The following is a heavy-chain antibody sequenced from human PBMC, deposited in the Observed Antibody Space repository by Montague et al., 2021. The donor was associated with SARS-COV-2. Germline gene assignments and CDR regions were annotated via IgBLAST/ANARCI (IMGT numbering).Heavy chain of an antibody. J-gene: IGHJ4*02. CDR2: IYPGDSDT. D-gene: IGHD4-17*01. CDR3: ATSGAGEYGDYSPYFDY. Sequence: QSGAEVKTPGESLKISCKGSGNTFDTYWIGWVRQMPGKGLEWMGIIYPGDSDTRYSATFQGQVTISADRSIATAYLQWSSLKASDTAIYYCATSGAGEYGDYSPYFDYWGQGPLVTVSS. CDR1: GNTFDTYW. V-gene: IGHV5-51*01.